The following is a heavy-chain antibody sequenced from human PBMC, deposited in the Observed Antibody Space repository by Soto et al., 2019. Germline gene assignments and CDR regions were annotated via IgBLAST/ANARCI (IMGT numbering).Heavy chain of an antibody. D-gene: IGHD3-22*01. CDR3: ARVIVVVIPYYFDY. CDR2: IYWDDDK. V-gene: IGHV2-5*02. CDR1: GFSLSTSGVG. Sequence: QITLKESGPTLVKPTQTLTLTCTFSGFSLSTSGVGVGWIRQPPGKALEWLALIYWDDDKRYSPSLKSRLTITKDTSKNQVVLTMTNMDPVDTATYYRARVIVVVIPYYFDYWGQGTLVTVSS. J-gene: IGHJ4*02.